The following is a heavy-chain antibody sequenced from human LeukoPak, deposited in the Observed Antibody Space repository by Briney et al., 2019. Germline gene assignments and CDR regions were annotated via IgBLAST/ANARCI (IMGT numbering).Heavy chain of an antibody. D-gene: IGHD2-2*01. J-gene: IGHJ5*02. CDR3: ARGRSYCSSTSCYNWFDP. Sequence: GSSVKVSCKASGGTLSSYAISWVRQAPGQGLEWMGGIIPIFGTANYAQKFQGRVTITADESTSTAYMELSSLRSEDTAVYYCARGRSYCSSTSCYNWFDPWGQGTLVTVSS. CDR2: IIPIFGTA. CDR1: GGTLSSYA. V-gene: IGHV1-69*01.